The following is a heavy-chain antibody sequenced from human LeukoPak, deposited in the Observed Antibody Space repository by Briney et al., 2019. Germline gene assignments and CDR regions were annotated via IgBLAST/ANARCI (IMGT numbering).Heavy chain of an antibody. CDR2: ISGSGGST. CDR1: GFTFSSYA. Sequence: GGSLRLSCAASGFTFSSYAMSWVRQAPGKGMEWGSAISGSGGSTYYADSVKGRFTISRDNSKNTLYLQMNSLRAEDTAVYYCAKWVVAASSNWFDPWGQGTLVTVSS. J-gene: IGHJ5*02. V-gene: IGHV3-23*01. D-gene: IGHD2-15*01. CDR3: AKWVVAASSNWFDP.